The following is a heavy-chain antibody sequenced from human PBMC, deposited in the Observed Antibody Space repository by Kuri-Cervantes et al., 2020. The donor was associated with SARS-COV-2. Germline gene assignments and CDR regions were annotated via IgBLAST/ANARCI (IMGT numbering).Heavy chain of an antibody. D-gene: IGHD3-3*01. CDR2: IRYDGSES. CDR3: AKNHGGGYDFSIHFDTYFDY. CDR1: GFIFSTCG. Sequence: GESLKISCAASGFIFSTCGMHWVRQAPGKGLEWVVFIRYDGSESHYGASVKGRVTISRDNSKNTLYLQMNSLRPEDTAVYYCAKNHGGGYDFSIHFDTYFDYWGQGTLVTVSS. J-gene: IGHJ4*02. V-gene: IGHV3-30*02.